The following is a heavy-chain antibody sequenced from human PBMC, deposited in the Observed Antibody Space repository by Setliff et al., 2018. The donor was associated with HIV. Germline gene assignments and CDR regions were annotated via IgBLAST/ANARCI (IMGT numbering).Heavy chain of an antibody. V-gene: IGHV1-2*04. Sequence: ASVKVSCKASGYSFTDYYIHWVRQAPGQGLEWMGWINPKNDGTNYAQKFQGWITMTRDTSISTAYMELSRLRSDDTAVYYCARGMDYYDTSGYYQYYFDYWGQGTLVTVSS. D-gene: IGHD3-22*01. CDR1: GYSFTDYY. CDR3: ARGMDYYDTSGYYQYYFDY. J-gene: IGHJ4*02. CDR2: INPKNDGT.